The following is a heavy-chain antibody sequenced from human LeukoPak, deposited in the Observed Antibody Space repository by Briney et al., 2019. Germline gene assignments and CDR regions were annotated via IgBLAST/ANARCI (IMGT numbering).Heavy chain of an antibody. CDR2: ISSSSGTI. CDR3: ARVVTIFGVVTPNWFDP. CDR1: GFTFSRFS. D-gene: IGHD3-3*01. V-gene: IGHV3-48*04. J-gene: IGHJ5*02. Sequence: GGSLRLSCAASGFTFSRFSMNWVRQAPGKGLEWVSYISSSSGTIYYADSVKGRFTISRDNAKNSLYLQMNSLRAEDTAVYYCARVVTIFGVVTPNWFDPWGQGTLVTVSS.